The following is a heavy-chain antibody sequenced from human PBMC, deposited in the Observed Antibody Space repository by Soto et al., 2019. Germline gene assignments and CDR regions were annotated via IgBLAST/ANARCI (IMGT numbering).Heavy chain of an antibody. Sequence: GASVKVSCKDSGGTLSSYAISSVREAPGQGLEWMGGIIPIFGTANYAQKFQGRVTITADESTSTAYMELSSLRSEDTAVYYCARDGVLWFGELLLTRAFDIWGQGTMVTVSS. J-gene: IGHJ3*02. CDR3: ARDGVLWFGELLLTRAFDI. V-gene: IGHV1-69*13. CDR1: GGTLSSYA. CDR2: IIPIFGTA. D-gene: IGHD3-10*01.